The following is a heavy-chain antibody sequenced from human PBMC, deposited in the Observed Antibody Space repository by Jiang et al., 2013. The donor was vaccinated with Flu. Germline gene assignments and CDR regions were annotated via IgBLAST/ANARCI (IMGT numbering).Heavy chain of an antibody. V-gene: IGHV1-24*01. CDR1: GYTLTELS. CDR2: FDPEDGET. D-gene: IGHD2-2*01. J-gene: IGHJ6*03. CDR3: ATFSGYCSSTSCPFYYYMDV. Sequence: EVKKPGASVKVSCKVSGYTLTELSMHWVRQAPGKGLEWMGGFDPEDGETIYAQKFQGRVTMTEDTSTDTAYMELSSLRSEDTAVYYCATFSGYCSSTSCPFYYYMDVWGKGTTVTVSS.